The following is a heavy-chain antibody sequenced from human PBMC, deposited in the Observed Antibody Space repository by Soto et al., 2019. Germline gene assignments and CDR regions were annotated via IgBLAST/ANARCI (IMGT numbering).Heavy chain of an antibody. V-gene: IGHV3-23*01. D-gene: IGHD1-20*01. Sequence: EAQLLESGGGLVQPGGSLRLSCAASGFTFSSYAMSWVRQAPGKGLEWVSAISGSGGSTYYADSVKGRFTISRDNSKNTLYLQMNSLRAEDTAVYYCAKDLYGITGRLMDYWGQGTLVTVSS. CDR1: GFTFSSYA. CDR3: AKDLYGITGRLMDY. J-gene: IGHJ4*02. CDR2: ISGSGGST.